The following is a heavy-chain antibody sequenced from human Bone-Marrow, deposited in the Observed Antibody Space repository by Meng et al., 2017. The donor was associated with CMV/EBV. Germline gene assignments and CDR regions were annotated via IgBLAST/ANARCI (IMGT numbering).Heavy chain of an antibody. J-gene: IGHJ5*02. CDR1: GFAFSEDF. CDR3: SRRPPPLRA. Sequence: LRCSCVASGFAFSEDFMGWIRQAPRRGLEIVASISNSGGTIYYADSVKGRFTISRDNAKKSLYLQMTSLKVDDAAVYYCSRRPPPLRAWGQGTLVTVSS. V-gene: IGHV3-11*01. CDR2: ISNSGGTI.